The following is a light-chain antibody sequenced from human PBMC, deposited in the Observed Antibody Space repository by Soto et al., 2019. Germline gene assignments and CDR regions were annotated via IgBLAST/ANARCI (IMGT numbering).Light chain of an antibody. CDR2: GAS. CDR3: QHYNNWPHT. J-gene: IGKJ2*01. V-gene: IGKV3-15*01. CDR1: QTVSRN. Sequence: EIVMTQSPATLSVSPGERATLSCRASQTVSRNLAWYQQKPGQAPRLLIYGASTRATGIPARFSGSGSGTEFTLTISSLQSEDFAVYYCQHYNNWPHTFGRGTKVDIK.